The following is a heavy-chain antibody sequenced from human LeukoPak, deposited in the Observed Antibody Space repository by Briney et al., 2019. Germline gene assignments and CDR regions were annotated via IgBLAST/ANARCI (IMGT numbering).Heavy chain of an antibody. D-gene: IGHD4-17*01. V-gene: IGHV4-34*01. CDR2: INHSGST. CDR1: GGSFSGYY. J-gene: IGHJ4*02. CDR3: ARRCYGDYRAHFDY. Sequence: PSETLSLTCAVYGGSFSGYYWSWIRQPPGKGLEWIGKINHSGSTNYNPSLKSRVTISVDTSKNQFSLKLSSVTAADTAVYYCARRCYGDYRAHFDYWGQGTLVTVSS.